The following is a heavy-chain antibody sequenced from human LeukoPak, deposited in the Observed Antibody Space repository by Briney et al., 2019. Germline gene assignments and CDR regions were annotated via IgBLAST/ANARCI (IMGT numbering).Heavy chain of an antibody. Sequence: GRSLRLSCAASGFTFDDYAMHWVRQAPGKGLEWVSGISWNSGSIGYADSVKGRFTISRDNAKNSLYLQMNSLRAEDTALYYCAKARSSWYSPYYYYYGMDVWGQGTTVTVSS. CDR2: ISWNSGSI. V-gene: IGHV3-9*01. J-gene: IGHJ6*02. CDR3: AKARSSWYSPYYYYYGMDV. CDR1: GFTFDDYA. D-gene: IGHD6-13*01.